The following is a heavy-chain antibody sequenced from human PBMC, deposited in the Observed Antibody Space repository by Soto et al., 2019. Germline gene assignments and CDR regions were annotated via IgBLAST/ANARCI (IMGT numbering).Heavy chain of an antibody. V-gene: IGHV1-69*13. J-gene: IGHJ4*02. CDR2: LIPIFAST. D-gene: IGHD5-18*01. CDR1: REIFKNYG. Sequence: GGSVKGCCKAYREIFKNYGINLERQAPGQGLEWMGGLIPIFASTNYARKFQGRVSITADESTNTAYMELRSLTSDDTAVYYCARDDRVRTALDMPFFDLWGPGTMVTGSS. CDR3: ARDDRVRTALDMPFFDL.